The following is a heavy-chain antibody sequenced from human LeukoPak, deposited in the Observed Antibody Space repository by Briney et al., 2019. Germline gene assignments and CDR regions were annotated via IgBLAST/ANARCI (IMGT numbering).Heavy chain of an antibody. D-gene: IGHD6-13*01. CDR3: ARAIYKTAPGGIAYYFDY. V-gene: IGHV4-31*03. J-gene: IGHJ4*02. CDR2: IYYSGST. Sequence: SETLSLTCTVSGGSISSGGYYWSWIRQHPGKGLEWIGYIYYSGSTYYNPSLKSRVTISVDTSKNQFSLKLSSVTAADTAVYYCARAIYKTAPGGIAYYFDYWGQGTLVTVSS. CDR1: GGSISSGGYY.